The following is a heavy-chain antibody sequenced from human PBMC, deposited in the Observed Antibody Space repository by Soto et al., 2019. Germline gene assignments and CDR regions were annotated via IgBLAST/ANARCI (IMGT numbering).Heavy chain of an antibody. CDR1: GFTFSSYG. CDR3: ARLLYYGMDV. J-gene: IGHJ6*02. D-gene: IGHD1-26*01. Sequence: QVQLVQSGGGMVQPGRSLRLSCAASGFTFSSYGMHWVRQAPGKGLEWVALASFDGSNKHYADSVKGRFIVSRDNSKNTLYLQMNSLRAEDTAVYYCARLLYYGMDVWGQGTTVTVSS. V-gene: IGHV3-30*03. CDR2: ASFDGSNK.